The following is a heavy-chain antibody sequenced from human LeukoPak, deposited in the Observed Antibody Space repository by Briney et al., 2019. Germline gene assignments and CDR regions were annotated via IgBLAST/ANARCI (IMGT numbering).Heavy chain of an antibody. CDR3: VKDVSGSYAFDY. D-gene: IGHD1-26*01. J-gene: IGHJ4*02. CDR1: GFTFRSYA. V-gene: IGHV3-64D*09. CDR2: INDNGGRT. Sequence: GGSLRLSCSASGFTFRSYAMRWVRQAPGKGLEYVSGINDNGGRTHYGDSVKGRFTISRDNSKNTLYLQMSTLRPEDTAVYYCVKDVSGSYAFDYWGQGTLVTVSS.